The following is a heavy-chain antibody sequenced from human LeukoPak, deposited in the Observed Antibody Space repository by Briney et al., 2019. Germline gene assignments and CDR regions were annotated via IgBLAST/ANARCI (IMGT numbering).Heavy chain of an antibody. V-gene: IGHV3-66*01. CDR1: GFTVSSNY. CDR2: IYSGGST. D-gene: IGHD6-13*01. J-gene: IGHJ1*01. Sequence: GGSLRFSCAASGFTVSSNYMSWVRQAPGKGLEWVSVIYSGGSTYYADSVKGRFTISRDNSKNTLYLQMNSLRTEDTAVYYCAKGNAAGRNTEYFQHWGQGTLVTVSS. CDR3: AKGNAAGRNTEYFQH.